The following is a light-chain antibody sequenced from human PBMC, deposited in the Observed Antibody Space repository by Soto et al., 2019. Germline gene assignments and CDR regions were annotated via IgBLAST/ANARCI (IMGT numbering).Light chain of an antibody. CDR1: RSVNQY. J-gene: IGKJ4*01. CDR3: QQDNSWPPLT. V-gene: IGKV3-15*01. CDR2: DAS. Sequence: EVVMTQSPATLSVSPGERATLSCRASRSVNQYLAWYKQRPGQAPRLLIYDASTRAAGVAARFSGSGSWTDFTLTISSLQSEDVAVYYCQQDNSWPPLTFGGGTKVEI.